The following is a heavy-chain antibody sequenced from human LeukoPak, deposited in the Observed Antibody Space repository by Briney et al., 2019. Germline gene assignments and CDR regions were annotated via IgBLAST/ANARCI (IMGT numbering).Heavy chain of an antibody. D-gene: IGHD3-22*01. CDR2: IWYDGSNE. Sequence: PGGSLRLSCAASGFTFSSYGMHWVRQAPGKGLEWVAVIWYDGSNEYCADSVKGRFAISRDNSKNTLYLQINSLRAEDTAVYYCARARNDYDTSSFSALDYWGQGTLVTVSS. V-gene: IGHV3-33*01. J-gene: IGHJ4*02. CDR3: ARARNDYDTSSFSALDY. CDR1: GFTFSSYG.